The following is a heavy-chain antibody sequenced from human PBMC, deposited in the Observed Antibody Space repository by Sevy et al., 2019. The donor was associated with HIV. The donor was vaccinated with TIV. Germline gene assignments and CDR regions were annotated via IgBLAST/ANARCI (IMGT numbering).Heavy chain of an antibody. CDR1: GYTFTSYR. J-gene: IGHJ4*02. V-gene: IGHV1-18*01. D-gene: IGHD2-15*01. CDR3: ARAYCSGGSCYSLAY. CDR2: VSAHNGDT. Sequence: ASVKVSCKASGYTFTSYRIYWVRQAPGQGLEWMGWVSAHNGDTNYVQKVQGRVAMTTDTSTSTAYMELRSLISDDTAVYDCARAYCSGGSCYSLAYWGQGSLVTVSS.